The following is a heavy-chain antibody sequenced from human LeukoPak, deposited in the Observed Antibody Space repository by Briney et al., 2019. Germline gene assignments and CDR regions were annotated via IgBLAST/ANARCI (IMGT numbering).Heavy chain of an antibody. D-gene: IGHD6-6*01. Sequence: VASVKVSCKASGHTFTSLRVHWVRQAPGQGLEWMGIMSPSDGSTGYAQKFQGRITMTRDASTNTAYMELSSLRSEDTAVYYCAREASVWGQGTLVTVSS. J-gene: IGHJ4*02. V-gene: IGHV1-46*01. CDR1: GHTFTSLR. CDR2: MSPSDGST. CDR3: AREASV.